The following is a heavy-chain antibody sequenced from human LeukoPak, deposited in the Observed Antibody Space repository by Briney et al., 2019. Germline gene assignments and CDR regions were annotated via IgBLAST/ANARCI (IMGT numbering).Heavy chain of an antibody. J-gene: IGHJ3*01. CDR3: ARDSSPYCGDDCYFDAFDL. CDR2: INRDGSKN. V-gene: IGHV3-7*03. CDR1: GFTFSGYA. D-gene: IGHD2-21*02. Sequence: GGSLRLSCAASGFTFSGYAMNWVRQAPGKGLEWVANINRDGSKNHFVDSVKGRFTISRDNAKNFLYLQMNSLRAEDTAVYFCARDSSPYCGDDCYFDAFDLWGQGTMVTVSS.